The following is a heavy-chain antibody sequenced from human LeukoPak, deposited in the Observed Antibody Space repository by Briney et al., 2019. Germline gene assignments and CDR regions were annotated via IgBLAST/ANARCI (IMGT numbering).Heavy chain of an antibody. D-gene: IGHD3-3*01. CDR2: INHSGST. V-gene: IGHV4-34*01. CDR3: ARAPPYDFWSGYGRDYFDY. CDR1: GGSFSGYY. Sequence: DPSETLSLTCAVYGGSFSGYYWSWIRQPPGKGLEWIGEINHSGSTNYNPSLKSRVTISVDTSKNQFSLKLSSVTAADTAVYYCARAPPYDFWSGYGRDYFDYWGQGTLVTVSS. J-gene: IGHJ4*02.